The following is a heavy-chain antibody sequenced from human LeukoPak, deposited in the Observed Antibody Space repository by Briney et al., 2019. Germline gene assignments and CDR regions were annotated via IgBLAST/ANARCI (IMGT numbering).Heavy chain of an antibody. CDR2: MMGSGGGT. D-gene: IGHD3-22*01. CDR1: GITLSNYG. CDR3: AKRGVVIRVILVGFYKEAYYFDS. J-gene: IGHJ4*02. V-gene: IGHV3-23*01. Sequence: GGSLRLSCAVYGITLSNYGMSWVRKAPGKGLEWVAGMMGSGGGTNYADSVKGRFTVSRDNSKNTLYLQMKSLRAEDTAVYFCAKRGVVIRVILVGFYKEAYYFDSWGQGALVTVSS.